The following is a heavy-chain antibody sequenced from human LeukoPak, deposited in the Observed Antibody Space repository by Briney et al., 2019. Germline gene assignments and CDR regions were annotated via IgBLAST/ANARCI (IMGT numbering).Heavy chain of an antibody. D-gene: IGHD3-16*01. CDR1: GGSFSGYY. CDR3: TTGGGYLTDY. Sequence: SETLSLTCAAYGGSFSGYYWSWIRQPPGKGLEWIGEINHSGSTNYNPSLKGRVSISADTSRSQFSLKLTSVTAADTAVYYCTTGGGYLTDYWGQGTLVTVSS. V-gene: IGHV4-34*01. CDR2: INHSGST. J-gene: IGHJ4*02.